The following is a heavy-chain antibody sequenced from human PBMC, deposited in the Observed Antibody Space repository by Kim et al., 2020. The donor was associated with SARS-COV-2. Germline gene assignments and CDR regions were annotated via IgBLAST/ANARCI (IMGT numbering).Heavy chain of an antibody. CDR2: MNPNSGNT. J-gene: IGHJ4*02. CDR1: GYTFTSYD. V-gene: IGHV1-8*01. D-gene: IGHD3-9*01. Sequence: ASVKVSCKASGYTFTSYDINWVRPATGQGLEWMGWMNPNSGNTGYAQKFLGRVTMTRNTSISTAYMELSSLRSEDTAVYYCARGRRLHPGAALTGYYSVDSWGQGTLVTVSS. CDR3: ARGRRLHPGAALTGYYSVDS.